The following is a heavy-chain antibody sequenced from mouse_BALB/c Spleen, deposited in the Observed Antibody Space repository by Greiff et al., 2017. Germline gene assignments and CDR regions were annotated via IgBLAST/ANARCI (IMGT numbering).Heavy chain of an antibody. V-gene: IGHV1-9*01. Sequence: VQLQQSGAELMKPGASVKISCKATGYTFSSYWIEWVKQRPGHGLEWIGEILPGSGSTNYNEKFKGKATFTADTSSNTAYMQLSSLTSEDSAVYYCARKWLPFAYWGQGTLVTVSA. CDR2: ILPGSGST. CDR1: GYTFSSYW. J-gene: IGHJ3*01. CDR3: ARKWLPFAY. D-gene: IGHD2-2*01.